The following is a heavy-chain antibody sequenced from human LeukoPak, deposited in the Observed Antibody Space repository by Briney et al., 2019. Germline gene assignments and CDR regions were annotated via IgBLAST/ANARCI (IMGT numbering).Heavy chain of an antibody. CDR1: GGTFSSYA. CDR3: AREGERMYYGSGSNSWFGMDV. Sequence: ASVKVSCKASGGTFSSYAISWVRQAPGQGLEWMGWISTYNGNTNYAQKLQGRVTLTIDTSTSTAYMELRSLRSDDTAVFYCAREGERMYYGSGSNSWFGMDVWGQGTTVTVSS. J-gene: IGHJ6*02. D-gene: IGHD3-10*01. V-gene: IGHV1-18*01. CDR2: ISTYNGNT.